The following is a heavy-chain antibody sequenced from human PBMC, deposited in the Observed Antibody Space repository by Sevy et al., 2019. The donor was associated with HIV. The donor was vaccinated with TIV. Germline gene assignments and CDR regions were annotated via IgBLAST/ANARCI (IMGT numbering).Heavy chain of an antibody. Sequence: GGSLRLSCVASGLTFSSYAMTWVRHAPGRGLEWVSTISASETTSYADSVKGRFTISRDNANNTLHLQMSSLRVDDTADYYCAKLAYGPFDYWGHGTLVTVSS. V-gene: IGHV3-23*01. CDR3: AKLAYGPFDY. CDR1: GLTFSSYA. CDR2: ISASETT. D-gene: IGHD3-10*01. J-gene: IGHJ4*01.